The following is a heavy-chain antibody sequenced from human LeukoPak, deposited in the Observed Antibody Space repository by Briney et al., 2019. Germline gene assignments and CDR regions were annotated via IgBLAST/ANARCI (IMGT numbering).Heavy chain of an antibody. CDR2: ITWNSGGI. J-gene: IGHJ4*02. D-gene: IGHD4-23*01. V-gene: IGHV3-9*01. CDR3: ARKTVVGSYFDY. CDR1: GFTFDNYD. Sequence: GGSLRLSCAASGFTFDNYDMHWVRQAPGKGLEWVSGITWNSGGIGYADSVKGRFTISRDNAKNSLCLQMNSLRAEDTAVYYCARKTVVGSYFDYWGQGTPVTVSS.